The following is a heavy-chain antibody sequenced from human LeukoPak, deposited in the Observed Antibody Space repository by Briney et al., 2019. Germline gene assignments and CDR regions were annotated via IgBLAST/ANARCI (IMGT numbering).Heavy chain of an antibody. V-gene: IGHV3-11*01. CDR2: ISSSGSTI. Sequence: GGSLRLSCAASGFTVSSIYMSWIRQAPGKGLEWVSYISSSGSTIYYADSVRGRFTISRDNAKNSLYLQMNSLRAEDTAVYYCARLVTSSSWYRYWGQGTLVTVSS. J-gene: IGHJ4*02. D-gene: IGHD6-13*01. CDR3: ARLVTSSSWYRY. CDR1: GFTVSSIY.